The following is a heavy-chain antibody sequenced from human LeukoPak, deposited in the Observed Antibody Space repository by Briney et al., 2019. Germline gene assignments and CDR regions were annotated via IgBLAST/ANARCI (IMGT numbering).Heavy chain of an antibody. CDR2: IHYSGST. Sequence: KTSETLSLTCTVSGGSISSYYWSWIRQPPGKGLEWIGYIHYSGSTNYNPSLKSRVTISVDTSKNQFSLKLSSVTAADTAVYYCASKQRIVGASDAFDIWGQGTMVTVSS. CDR1: GGSISSYY. CDR3: ASKQRIVGASDAFDI. V-gene: IGHV4-59*01. J-gene: IGHJ3*02. D-gene: IGHD1-26*01.